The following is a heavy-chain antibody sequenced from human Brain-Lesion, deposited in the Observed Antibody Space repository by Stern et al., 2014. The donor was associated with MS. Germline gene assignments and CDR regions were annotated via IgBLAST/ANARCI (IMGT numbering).Heavy chain of an antibody. D-gene: IGHD4-17*01. CDR2: IYSSGST. Sequence: QVQLQESGPGLVKPSETLSLTCTVSGGSINTNNYYWGWIRQPPGKGLEWIGNIYSSGSTFYSPSLKSRVTMSVDTSKNQFSLNLSSGTAADTAVYYCARTGDDFGDYSLSYWGQGTLVTVSS. J-gene: IGHJ4*02. V-gene: IGHV4-39*01. CDR3: ARTGDDFGDYSLSY. CDR1: GGSINTNNYY.